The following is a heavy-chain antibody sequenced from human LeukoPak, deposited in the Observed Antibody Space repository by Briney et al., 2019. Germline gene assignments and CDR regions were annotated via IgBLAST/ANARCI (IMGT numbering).Heavy chain of an antibody. J-gene: IGHJ4*02. CDR1: GFTLSYAW. CDR2: IKSNTDGGAT. D-gene: IGHD1-26*01. V-gene: IGHV3-15*01. Sequence: GGSLRLSCAASGFTLSYAWMTWVRQAPGKGLEWAGRIKSNTDGGATDYAAPVKGRFTISRDDSKNSLYLHMNSLKTEDTAVYYCTTDLRWELPPLDYWGQGALVTVSS. CDR3: TTDLRWELPPLDY.